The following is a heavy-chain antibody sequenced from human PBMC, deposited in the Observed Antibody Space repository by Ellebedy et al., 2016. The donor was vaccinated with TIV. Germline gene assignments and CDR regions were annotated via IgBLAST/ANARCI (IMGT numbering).Heavy chain of an antibody. Sequence: PGESLRLSCAASGSTFSSHAMVWVRQAPGMGLEWVASVTDDGNLKFYPDSVKGRFTVSRDNSKNTLYLQMNSLRAEDTAVYYCAKDLRPLWGGAMDSWGRGALVTVSS. CDR1: GSTFSSHA. CDR3: AKDLRPLWGGAMDS. J-gene: IGHJ4*02. V-gene: IGHV3-30-3*01. CDR2: VTDDGNLK. D-gene: IGHD3-16*01.